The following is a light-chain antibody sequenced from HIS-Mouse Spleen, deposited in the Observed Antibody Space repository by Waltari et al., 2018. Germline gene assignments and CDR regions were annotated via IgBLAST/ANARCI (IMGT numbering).Light chain of an antibody. CDR3: QQYYSTLWT. Sequence: DIVMTQSPDSLAVSLGERATINCKSSPSVLSSSNNKNYLAWYQQKPGQPPKLLIYWASTRESGVPDRFSGSGSGTDFTLTISSLQAEDVAVYYCQQYYSTLWTFGQGTKVEIK. J-gene: IGKJ1*01. CDR2: WAS. CDR1: PSVLSSSNNKNY. V-gene: IGKV4-1*01.